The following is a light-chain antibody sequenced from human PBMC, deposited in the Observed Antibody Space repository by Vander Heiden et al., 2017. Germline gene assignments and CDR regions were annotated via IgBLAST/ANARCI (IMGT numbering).Light chain of an antibody. V-gene: IGLV1-51*02. Sequence: QSVLTQAPSVSAAPGPKVTLSCSGSRSNIGNNSVSWYQQLPGTAPKLLIYENNKRPSGIPDRFSGSKSGTSATLGITGLPTGDEADYYCGTWDSSLRVYVFGSGTKVTVL. CDR1: RSNIGNNS. CDR3: GTWDSSLRVYV. J-gene: IGLJ1*01. CDR2: ENN.